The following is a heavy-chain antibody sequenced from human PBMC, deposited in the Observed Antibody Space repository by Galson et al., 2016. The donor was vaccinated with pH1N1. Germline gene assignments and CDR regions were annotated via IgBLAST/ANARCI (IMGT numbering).Heavy chain of an antibody. CDR2: IRQDGSEK. V-gene: IGHV3-7*01. CDR3: ARARFDP. Sequence: SCAASGFTFSNFWMHWVRQAPGKGLEWVANIRQDGSEKYYVDSVKGRFTISRDNAKNSLYLQMNSLTAEDTAVYYCARARFDPWGQGTLVTVSS. J-gene: IGHJ5*02. CDR1: GFTFSNFW.